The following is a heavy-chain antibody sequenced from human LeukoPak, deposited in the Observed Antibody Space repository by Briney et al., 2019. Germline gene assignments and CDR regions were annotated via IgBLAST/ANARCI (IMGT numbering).Heavy chain of an antibody. CDR1: DGSVSRGGYY. CDR3: ATADWESFYFDS. CDR2: TSYSEGT. V-gene: IGHV4-31*03. J-gene: IGHJ4*02. D-gene: IGHD1-26*01. Sequence: SETLSLTCTVSDGSVSRGGYYWNWIRQHPGKGLEWIGFTSYSEGTYYNPSLMSRITISVDISQNQFCLKMRDVTAADTAVYFCATADWESFYFDSWGQGALVAVSS.